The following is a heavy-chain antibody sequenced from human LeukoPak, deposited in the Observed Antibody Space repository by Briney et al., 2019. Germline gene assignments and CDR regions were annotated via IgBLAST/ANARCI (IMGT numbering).Heavy chain of an antibody. CDR2: ISHSGSP. V-gene: IGHV4-38-2*02. Sequence: KTSETLSLTCTVSGYSISSGYYWGWIRQPPGKGLEWIGSISHSGSPYYNPSLKSRVTISVHTSKNQFSLKLSSVTAADTAVYYCARDPVVAATSMQFDWYFELWGRGTLVTVSS. CDR1: GYSISSGYY. J-gene: IGHJ2*01. CDR3: ARDPVVAATSMQFDWYFEL. D-gene: IGHD2-15*01.